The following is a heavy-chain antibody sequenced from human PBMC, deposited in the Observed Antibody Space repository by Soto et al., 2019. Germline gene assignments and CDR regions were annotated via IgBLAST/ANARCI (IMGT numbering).Heavy chain of an antibody. Sequence: QAQLVQSGAEVKKPGASVKVACKSSGYTFEAFILHWVRQAPGQRPEWMGWINPGNGNTKYSQKFRGRFTMSADTFANTVYMELSALRSDHTAVYYCATPITINRGVIRAFDVWGQGTMVIVSS. D-gene: IGHD3-10*01. CDR3: ATPITINRGVIRAFDV. V-gene: IGHV1-3*01. J-gene: IGHJ3*01. CDR1: GYTFEAFI. CDR2: INPGNGNT.